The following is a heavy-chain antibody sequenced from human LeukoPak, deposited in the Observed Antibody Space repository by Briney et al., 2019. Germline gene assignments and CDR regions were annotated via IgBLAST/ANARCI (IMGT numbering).Heavy chain of an antibody. CDR2: INANSGTR. J-gene: IGHJ4*02. Sequence: GGSLRLSCEASGFAFSFFAMSWLRQPPGKGLEWVSTINANSGTRSYADSVKGRFTISRDNSKNTLYLQMNSLRAEDTAVYYCARDSLGFGWLTSWGQGTLVTVSS. CDR1: GFAFSFFA. D-gene: IGHD3-9*01. CDR3: ARDSLGFGWLTS. V-gene: IGHV3-23*01.